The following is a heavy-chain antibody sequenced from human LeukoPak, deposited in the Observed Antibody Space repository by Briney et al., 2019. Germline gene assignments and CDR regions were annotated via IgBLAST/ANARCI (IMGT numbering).Heavy chain of an antibody. J-gene: IGHJ6*03. CDR2: INWNGGST. CDR1: GFTFDDYG. CDR3: ARVTSGLLSYYYYYMDV. D-gene: IGHD2-15*01. Sequence: GGSLRLSCAASGFTFDDYGMSWVRQAPGKGLEWVSGINWNGGSTGYADSVKGRFTISRDNAKNSLYLQMNSLRAEDTALYYCARVTSGLLSYYYYYMDVWGKGTTVTVSS. V-gene: IGHV3-20*04.